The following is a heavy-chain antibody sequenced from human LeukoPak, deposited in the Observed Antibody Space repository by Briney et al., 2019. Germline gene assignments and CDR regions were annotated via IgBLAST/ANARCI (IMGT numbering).Heavy chain of an antibody. CDR2: IYHSGST. Sequence: SETLSLTCTVSGYSISSGYYWGWIRQPPGQGLEWIGSIYHSGSTYYNPSLKSRVTISVDTSKNQFSLKLSSVTAADTAVYYCARGGGWNYEYWGQGTLVTVSS. J-gene: IGHJ4*02. D-gene: IGHD1-7*01. CDR3: ARGGGWNYEY. CDR1: GYSISSGYY. V-gene: IGHV4-38-2*02.